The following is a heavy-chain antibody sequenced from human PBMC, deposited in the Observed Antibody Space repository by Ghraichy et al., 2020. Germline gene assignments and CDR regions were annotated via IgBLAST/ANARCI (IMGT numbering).Heavy chain of an antibody. CDR2: INSDGSST. CDR1: GFTFSSYW. Sequence: GGSLRLSCAASGFTFSSYWMHWVRQAPGKGLVWVSRINSDGSSTSYADSVKGRFTISRDNAKNTLYLQMNSLRAEDTAVYYCAREVGAAQMYYFDYWGQGSQVTVSS. D-gene: IGHD2-15*01. V-gene: IGHV3-74*01. CDR3: AREVGAAQMYYFDY. J-gene: IGHJ4*02.